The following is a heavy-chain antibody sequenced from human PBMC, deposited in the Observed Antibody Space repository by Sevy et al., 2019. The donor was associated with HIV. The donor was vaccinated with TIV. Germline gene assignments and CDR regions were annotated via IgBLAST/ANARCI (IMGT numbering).Heavy chain of an antibody. J-gene: IGHJ1*01. CDR3: ARGENDDEFFQY. V-gene: IGHV3-30*04. CDR1: GFIFSNFA. CDR2: TSYDGSHK. Sequence: GGSLRLSCTVSGFIFSNFAMHWVRQAPGKGLEWVAVTSYDGSHKYYADSVKGRFTVSRDNSRNILCLEMSSLRRDDTAVYYCARGENDDEFFQYWGQGTLVTVSS. D-gene: IGHD1-26*01.